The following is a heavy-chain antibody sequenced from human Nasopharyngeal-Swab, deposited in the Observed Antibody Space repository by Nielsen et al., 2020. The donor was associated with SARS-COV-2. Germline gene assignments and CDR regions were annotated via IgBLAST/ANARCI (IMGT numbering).Heavy chain of an antibody. V-gene: IGHV1-8*01. D-gene: IGHD6-19*01. J-gene: IGHJ6*02. CDR3: ATALAVAGGKDGVHYYYGMDV. CDR2: MNPNSGNT. CDR1: GYTFTNYD. Sequence: ASVKVSCKASGYTFTNYDINWVRQATGQGLEWMGWMNPNSGNTGYAQIFQGRVSMTRNTSISTAYMELSSLRSEDTAVYYCATALAVAGGKDGVHYYYGMDVWGQGTTVTVSS.